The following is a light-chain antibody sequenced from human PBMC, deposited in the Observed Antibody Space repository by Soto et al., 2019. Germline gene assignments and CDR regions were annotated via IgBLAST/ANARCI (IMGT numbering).Light chain of an antibody. CDR1: QTVINK. V-gene: IGKV3-15*01. CDR3: QQYNDWLWT. J-gene: IGKJ1*01. Sequence: EIVVTQSPATLSVSPGERATLSCRASQTVINKLAWFQQEPGQAPRLLIYDASTRATGIPARFSGSGSGTEFTLTISSLQSEDFAVYYCQQYNDWLWTFGQGTKV. CDR2: DAS.